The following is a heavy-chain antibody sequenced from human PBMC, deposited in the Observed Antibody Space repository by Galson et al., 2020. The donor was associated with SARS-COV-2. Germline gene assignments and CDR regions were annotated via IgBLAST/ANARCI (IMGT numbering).Heavy chain of an antibody. D-gene: IGHD6-19*01. Sequence: SETLSLTCTVSGVSISSYSWSCIRQPPGTGLEWIGHFYHSASTNYNPSLNSPVTLSVDTSKNQSSLKLTSVTAADTAVYYCTRGYSSGGYGRNRFDAWGQGSLVIVAS. CDR1: GVSISSYS. CDR3: TRGYSSGGYGRNRFDA. V-gene: IGHV4-59*01. CDR2: FYHSAST. J-gene: IGHJ5*02.